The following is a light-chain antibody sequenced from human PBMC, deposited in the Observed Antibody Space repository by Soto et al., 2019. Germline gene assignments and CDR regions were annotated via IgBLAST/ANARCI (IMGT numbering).Light chain of an antibody. Sequence: ETLMTQSPATLSVSPGERATLSCRASPSVSSSYLAWHQQKPGQAPRLLIYAASNRATGIPDRFRGSGSGTDFTLTISRLEPEDFAVYYCQQYSSSLPITFGQGTRLEIK. J-gene: IGKJ5*01. V-gene: IGKV3-20*01. CDR1: PSVSSSY. CDR3: QQYSSSLPIT. CDR2: AAS.